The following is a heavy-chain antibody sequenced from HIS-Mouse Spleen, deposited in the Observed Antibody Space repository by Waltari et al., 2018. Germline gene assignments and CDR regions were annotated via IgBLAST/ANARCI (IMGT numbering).Heavy chain of an antibody. Sequence: EVQLVESGGGLVKPGGSLRLSCAASGFTFSSYSMNWVRQVPGKGLGWVSSIGRSSSYIYYAASVKGRFTISRDNAKNSLYLQMNSLRAEDTAVYYCARAGIAAAYYFDYWGQGTLVTVSS. CDR3: ARAGIAAAYYFDY. J-gene: IGHJ4*02. V-gene: IGHV3-21*01. CDR2: IGRSSSYI. CDR1: GFTFSSYS. D-gene: IGHD6-13*01.